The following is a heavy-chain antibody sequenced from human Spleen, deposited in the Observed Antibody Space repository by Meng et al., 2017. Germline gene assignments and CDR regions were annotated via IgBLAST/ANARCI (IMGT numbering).Heavy chain of an antibody. CDR2: LYSGGGT. Sequence: GESLKISCAASGFTFSNYAVTWVRQAPGKWLEWVSVLYSGGGTYYADSVKGRFTISRDNSKNTVYLQMNSLRAEDTAIYYCARHDWFDPWGQGTLVTVSS. CDR3: ARHDWFDP. CDR1: GFTFSNYA. J-gene: IGHJ5*02. V-gene: IGHV3-23*03.